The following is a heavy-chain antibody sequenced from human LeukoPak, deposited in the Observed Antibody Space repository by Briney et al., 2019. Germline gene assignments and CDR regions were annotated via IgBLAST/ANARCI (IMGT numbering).Heavy chain of an antibody. CDR2: IYTSGST. CDR1: GGPISSYY. Sequence: SETLSLTCTVSGGPISSYYWSWIRQPAGKGLEWIGRIYTSGSTNYNPSLKSRVTISVDTSKNQFSLKLSSVTAADTAVYYCAREDIVVVPAAQPEFYYYYYMDVWGKGTTVTVSS. D-gene: IGHD2-2*01. V-gene: IGHV4-4*07. CDR3: AREDIVVVPAAQPEFYYYYYMDV. J-gene: IGHJ6*03.